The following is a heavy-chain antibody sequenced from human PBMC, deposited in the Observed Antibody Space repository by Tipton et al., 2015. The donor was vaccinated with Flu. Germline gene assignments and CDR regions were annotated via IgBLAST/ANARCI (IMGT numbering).Heavy chain of an antibody. J-gene: IGHJ4*02. CDR2: ISGGGGFRGSGAGT. V-gene: IGHV3-23*01. CDR3: ATLTGDDY. CDR1: GFTFSRYA. D-gene: IGHD7-27*01. Sequence: SLRLSCAASGFTFSRYAMSWVRQAPGKGLEWVSAISGGGGFRGSGAGTYYADSVKGRFTISRDNTKKSLSLQLNSLRAEDTAIYYCATLTGDDYWGQGILVTVSS.